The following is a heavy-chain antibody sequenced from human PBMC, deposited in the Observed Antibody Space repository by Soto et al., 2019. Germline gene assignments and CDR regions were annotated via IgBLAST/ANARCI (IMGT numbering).Heavy chain of an antibody. D-gene: IGHD6-25*01. J-gene: IGHJ4*02. CDR3: TREVSAVFDY. V-gene: IGHV3-74*01. Sequence: EAQLVESGGGLVQPGGSLRLSCTASGLTFSRYRMHWVRQAPGKGLVWVSRIDSDGSSTSYADSVKGRFTISKDNAKNTLYLQMNSLRAEDTAVYYCTREVSAVFDYWGQGTLVTVSS. CDR2: IDSDGSST. CDR1: GLTFSRYR.